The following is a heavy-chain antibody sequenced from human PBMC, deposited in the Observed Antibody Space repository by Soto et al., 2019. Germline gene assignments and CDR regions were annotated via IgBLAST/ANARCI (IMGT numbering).Heavy chain of an antibody. CDR1: GYTFTSYG. CDR2: ISAYNGNT. CDR3: ARDRGPAAPYYYYYGMDV. Sequence: ASVKVSCKASGYTFTSYGISWVRQAPGQGPEWMGWISAYNGNTNYAQKLQGRVTMTTDTSTSTAYMELRSLRSDDTAVYYCARDRGPAAPYYYYYGMDVWGQGTTVTVSS. J-gene: IGHJ6*02. D-gene: IGHD2-2*01. V-gene: IGHV1-18*01.